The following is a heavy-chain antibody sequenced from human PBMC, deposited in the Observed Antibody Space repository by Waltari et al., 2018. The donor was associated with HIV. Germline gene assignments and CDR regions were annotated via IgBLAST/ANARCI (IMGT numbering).Heavy chain of an antibody. J-gene: IGHJ5*02. V-gene: IGHV4-39*01. CDR3: ARQDEPYYYDRSDDNWFDP. Sequence: QLQLQESGPGLVKPWGTLSLTCTVSGGSISSSSYYWGWIRQPPGKGLEWIGSIYYNGTTSYNPSLKSRVTIFVDTSKNQFSLKLSSVTAADTAVYYCARQDEPYYYDRSDDNWFDPWGQGTLVTVSS. CDR1: GGSISSSSYY. D-gene: IGHD3-22*01. CDR2: IYYNGTT.